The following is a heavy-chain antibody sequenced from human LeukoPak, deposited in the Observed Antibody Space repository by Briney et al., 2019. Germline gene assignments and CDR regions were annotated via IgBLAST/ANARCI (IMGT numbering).Heavy chain of an antibody. CDR3: ATARYCSGGSCSHWFDP. J-gene: IGHJ5*02. CDR1: GYTLTELS. CDR2: FDPEDGET. Sequence: RASVKVSCKVSGYTLTELSMHWVRQAPGKGLEWMGGFDPEDGETIYAQKFQGGVTMTEDTSTDTAYMELSSLRSEDTAVYYCATARYCSGGSCSHWFDPWGQGTLVTVSS. D-gene: IGHD2-15*01. V-gene: IGHV1-24*01.